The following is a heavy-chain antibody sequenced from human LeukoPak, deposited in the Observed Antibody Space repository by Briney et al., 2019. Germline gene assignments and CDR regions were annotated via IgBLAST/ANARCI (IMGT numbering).Heavy chain of an antibody. J-gene: IGHJ5*02. CDR3: ARADYTSTWYPNWFDP. CDR2: IYYSGST. D-gene: IGHD6-13*01. CDR1: GVSMSSYY. V-gene: IGHV4-59*01. Sequence: SETLSLTCTVSGVSMSSYYWSWIRQPPGKGREWCGYIYYSGSTNYNPSLRRRCTISLDTSKNQFSLRLSSVTAADTAVYYCARADYTSTWYPNWFDPWGQGTLVTVSS.